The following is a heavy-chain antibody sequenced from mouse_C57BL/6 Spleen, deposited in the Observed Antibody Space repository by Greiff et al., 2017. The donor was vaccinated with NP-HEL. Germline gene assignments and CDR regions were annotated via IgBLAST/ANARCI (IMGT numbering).Heavy chain of an antibody. D-gene: IGHD1-1*01. CDR3: ARQFYYYGSSPYY. J-gene: IGHJ2*01. V-gene: IGHV1-50*01. Sequence: QVQLQQPGAELVKPGASVKLSCKASGYTFTSYWMQWVKQRPGQGLEWIGEIDPSDSYTNYNQKFKGKATLTVDTSSSTAYMQLSSLTSEDSAVYYCARQFYYYGSSPYYWGQGTTLTVSS. CDR2: IDPSDSYT. CDR1: GYTFTSYW.